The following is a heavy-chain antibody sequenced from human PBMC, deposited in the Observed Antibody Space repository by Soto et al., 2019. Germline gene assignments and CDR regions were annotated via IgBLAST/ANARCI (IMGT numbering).Heavy chain of an antibody. D-gene: IGHD3-22*01. V-gene: IGHV3-33*01. CDR2: IWYDGSNK. CDR3: ARDYDSSGYSPPLFDY. J-gene: IGHJ4*02. Sequence: PGGSLRLSCAASGFTFSSYGMHWVRQAPGKGLEWVAVIWYDGSNKYYADSVKGRFTISRDNSKNTLYLQMNSLRAEDTAVYYCARDYDSSGYSPPLFDYWGQGTLVTVSS. CDR1: GFTFSSYG.